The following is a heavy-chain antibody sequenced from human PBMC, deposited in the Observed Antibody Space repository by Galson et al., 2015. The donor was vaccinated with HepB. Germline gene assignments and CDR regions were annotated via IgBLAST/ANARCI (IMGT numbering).Heavy chain of an antibody. CDR1: GYSFTSYW. CDR3: ARHAYADFWSGYYYYYYYGMDV. Sequence: QSGAEVKKPGESLKISCKGSGYSFTSYWIGWVRQMPGKGLEWMGIIYPGDSDTRYSPSFEGQVTISADKSISTAYLQWSSLKASDTAMYYCARHAYADFWSGYYYYYYYGMDVWGQGTTVTVSS. CDR2: IYPGDSDT. J-gene: IGHJ6*02. D-gene: IGHD3-3*01. V-gene: IGHV5-51*01.